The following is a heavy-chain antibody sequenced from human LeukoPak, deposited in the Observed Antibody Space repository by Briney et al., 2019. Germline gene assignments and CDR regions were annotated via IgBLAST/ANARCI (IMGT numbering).Heavy chain of an antibody. V-gene: IGHV1-2*02. Sequence: ASVKVSCKASGYTFTNYYMHWVRQAPGQGLEWMGWINPNSGGTNYAQKFQGRVTMTRDTSISTAYMELSRLRSDDTAVYYCARAGYYYGSGSYYIFDYWGQGTLVTVSS. CDR2: INPNSGGT. D-gene: IGHD3-10*01. J-gene: IGHJ4*02. CDR1: GYTFTNYY. CDR3: ARAGYYYGSGSYYIFDY.